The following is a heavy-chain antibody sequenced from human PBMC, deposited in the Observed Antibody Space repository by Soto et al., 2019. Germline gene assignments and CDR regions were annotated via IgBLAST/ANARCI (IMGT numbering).Heavy chain of an antibody. Sequence: GGSLRLSCAASGFTFSSYAMSWVRQAPGKGLEWVSAISGSGGSTYYADSVKGRFTISRDNSKNTLYLQMNSLRAEDTAVYYCAKSEYYYGSGSQTPPDYWGQGTLVTVSS. CDR1: GFTFSSYA. CDR2: ISGSGGST. J-gene: IGHJ4*02. V-gene: IGHV3-23*01. CDR3: AKSEYYYGSGSQTPPDY. D-gene: IGHD3-10*01.